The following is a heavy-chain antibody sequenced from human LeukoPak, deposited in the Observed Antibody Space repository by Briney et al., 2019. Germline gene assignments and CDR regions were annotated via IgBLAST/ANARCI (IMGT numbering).Heavy chain of an antibody. Sequence: ASVKVSCKASGYTFTGYYIHWVRQAPGQGLEWMGWINPNSGGTKRAQKFQGRVTMTRDTSISTAYMELSSLRSDDTAMYYCARGVYRDQSYYASGTYYIIDYWGQGTLVTVSS. V-gene: IGHV1-2*02. CDR2: INPNSGGT. CDR1: GYTFTGYY. J-gene: IGHJ4*02. D-gene: IGHD3-10*01. CDR3: ARGVYRDQSYYASGTYYIIDY.